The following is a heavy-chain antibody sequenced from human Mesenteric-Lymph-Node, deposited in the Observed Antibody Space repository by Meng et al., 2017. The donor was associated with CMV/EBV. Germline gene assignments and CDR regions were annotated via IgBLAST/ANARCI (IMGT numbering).Heavy chain of an antibody. D-gene: IGHD4-17*01. Sequence: GESLKISCAASGFTFSSYAMHWVRQAPGKGLEWVAVISYDGSNKYYADSVKGRFTISRDNSKNTLYLQMNSLRAEDTAVYYCARDLGLYGDPNYYYYYGMDVWGQGTTVTVSS. J-gene: IGHJ6*02. CDR1: GFTFSSYA. CDR3: ARDLGLYGDPNYYYYYGMDV. CDR2: ISYDGSNK. V-gene: IGHV3-30-3*01.